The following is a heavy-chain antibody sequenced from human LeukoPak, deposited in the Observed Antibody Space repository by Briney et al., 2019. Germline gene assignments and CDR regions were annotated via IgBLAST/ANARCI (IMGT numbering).Heavy chain of an antibody. D-gene: IGHD6-6*01. CDR2: INHSEST. Sequence: SETLSLTCAVYGGSFSGYYWSWIRQPPGKGLEWIGEINHSESTNYNPSLKSRVTISVDTSKNQFSLKLSSVTAADTAVYYCASLAARLYYYYYYMDVWGKGTTVTVSS. V-gene: IGHV4-34*01. CDR3: ASLAARLYYYYYYMDV. J-gene: IGHJ6*03. CDR1: GGSFSGYY.